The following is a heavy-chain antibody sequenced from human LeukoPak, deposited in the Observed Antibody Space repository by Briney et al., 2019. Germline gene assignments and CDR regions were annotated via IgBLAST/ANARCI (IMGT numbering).Heavy chain of an antibody. V-gene: IGHV5-51*01. CDR1: GYIFTSYW. D-gene: IGHD6-6*01. J-gene: IGHJ4*02. CDR2: IYPGDFYT. CDR3: ARHTKYSSSSRVFDY. Sequence: LTISCRGSGYIFTSYWIGWVRQMPGKGLEWMGVIYPGDFYTRYSPSFQSQVTISADKSITTAYLQWSSLKASDTAMYYCARHTKYSSSSRVFDYWGQGTLVTVSS.